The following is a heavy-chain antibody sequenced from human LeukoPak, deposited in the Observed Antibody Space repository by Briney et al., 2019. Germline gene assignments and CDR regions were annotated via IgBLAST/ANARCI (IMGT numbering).Heavy chain of an antibody. CDR1: GGSICSYY. J-gene: IGHJ3*01. CDR2: IYYSGST. V-gene: IGHV4-59*01. CDR3: SRTDYHDIPM. D-gene: IGHD3-22*01. Sequence: RSLETLSLTCTVSGGSICSYYWSWVRQPPGKGLEWIGYIYYSGSTNYNPSLKSRVTISLDTTKKQFSLKLRSVTAADTAVYYCSRTDYHDIPMWGQGTMVTVSS.